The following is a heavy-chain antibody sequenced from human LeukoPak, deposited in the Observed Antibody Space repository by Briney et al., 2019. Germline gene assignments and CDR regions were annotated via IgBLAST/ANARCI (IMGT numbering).Heavy chain of an antibody. V-gene: IGHV3-23*01. Sequence: PGGSLRLSCAASGFTFSSYGMRWVRQAPGKGLEWVSAISGSGGSTYYADSVKGRFTISRDNSKNTLYLQMNSLRAEDTAVYYCAKTTYYYDSSGYYYGDYWGQGTLVTVSS. J-gene: IGHJ4*02. D-gene: IGHD3-22*01. CDR1: GFTFSSYG. CDR2: ISGSGGST. CDR3: AKTTYYYDSSGYYYGDY.